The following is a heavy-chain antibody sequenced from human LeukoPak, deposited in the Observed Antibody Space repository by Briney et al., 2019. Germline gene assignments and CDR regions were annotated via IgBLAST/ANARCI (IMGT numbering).Heavy chain of an antibody. CDR2: INPSGGST. D-gene: IGHD3-3*01. J-gene: IGHJ4*02. CDR3: AREGSYFYDFWSGYYGGYYFDY. V-gene: IGHV1-46*01. CDR1: GYTLTSYY. Sequence: ASVKVSCKASGYTLTSYYMHWVRQAPGQGLEWMGIINPSGGSTSYAQKFQGRVTMTRDTSTSTVYMELSSLRSEDTAVYYCAREGSYFYDFWSGYYGGYYFDYWGQGTLVTVSS.